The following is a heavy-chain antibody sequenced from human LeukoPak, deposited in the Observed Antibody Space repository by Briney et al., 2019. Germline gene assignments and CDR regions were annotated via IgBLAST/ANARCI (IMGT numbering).Heavy chain of an antibody. J-gene: IGHJ6*02. Sequence: GRSLRLSCAASGFTFSSYAMHWVRQAPGKGLEWVAVISYDGSNKYYADSVKGRFTISRDSSKNTLYLQMNSLRAEDTAVYYCAKAPEYCSGGSCYSLGYYGMDVWGQGTTATVSS. V-gene: IGHV3-30-3*01. D-gene: IGHD2-15*01. CDR3: AKAPEYCSGGSCYSLGYYGMDV. CDR2: ISYDGSNK. CDR1: GFTFSSYA.